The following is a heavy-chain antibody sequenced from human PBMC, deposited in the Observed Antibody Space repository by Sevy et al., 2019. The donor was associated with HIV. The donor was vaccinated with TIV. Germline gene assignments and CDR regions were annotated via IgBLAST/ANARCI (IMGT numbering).Heavy chain of an antibody. V-gene: IGHV4-61*01. CDR1: GGSVRSDNYY. J-gene: IGHJ6*02. D-gene: IGHD4-4*01. Sequence: SETLSLTCTVSGGSVRSDNYYWSWIRQPPGKGLEWIGYVYYGGSTNYSPSLKSRVTISIDTSKNQFDLKLNSVTAADTAVYYCARGRGNTVTTTLNEYYAMDVWGQGTTVTVSS. CDR3: ARGRGNTVTTTLNEYYAMDV. CDR2: VYYGGST.